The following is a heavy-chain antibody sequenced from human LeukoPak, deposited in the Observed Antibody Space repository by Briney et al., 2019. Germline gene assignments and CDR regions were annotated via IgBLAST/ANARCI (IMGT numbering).Heavy chain of an antibody. CDR1: GFTFSSYA. CDR3: AKDGRIMITFGGVNPIDY. D-gene: IGHD3-16*01. J-gene: IGHJ4*02. V-gene: IGHV3-23*01. CDR2: ISGSGGST. Sequence: PGGSLRHSCAASGFTFSSYAMSWVRQAPGKGLEWVSAISGSGGSTYYADSVKGRFTISRDNSKNTLYLQMNSLRAEDTAVYYCAKDGRIMITFGGVNPIDYWGQGTLVTVSS.